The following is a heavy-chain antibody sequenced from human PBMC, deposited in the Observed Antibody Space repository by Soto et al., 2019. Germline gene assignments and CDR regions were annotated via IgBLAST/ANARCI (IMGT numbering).Heavy chain of an antibody. CDR1: GGPFSSNY. CDR3: ARGRRSGYCSSASCYMLDS. J-gene: IGHJ4*02. Sequence: SETLSLTCAVYGGPFSSNYWNWIRQPPGKGLEWIGEINHSGSSKYNPSLKSRITMSVDASKNQFSLKLSSVTAADTAVYYCARGRRSGYCSSASCYMLDSWGQGALVTSPQ. V-gene: IGHV4-34*01. CDR2: INHSGSS. D-gene: IGHD2-2*03.